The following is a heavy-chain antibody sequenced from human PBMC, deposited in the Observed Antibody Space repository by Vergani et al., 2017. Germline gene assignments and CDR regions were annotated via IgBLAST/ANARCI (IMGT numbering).Heavy chain of an antibody. CDR1: GYTFTSYG. J-gene: IGHJ6*03. Sequence: QVQLVQSGAEVKKPGASVKVSCKASGYTFTSYGISWVRQAPGQGLEWMGWISAYNGNTNYAQKLQGRVTMTTDTSTSTAYMELRSLRSDDTAVYYWAREWGTRSRHETKNYYYMDVWGKGTTVTVSS. CDR3: AREWGTRSRHETKNYYYMDV. D-gene: IGHD1-1*01. V-gene: IGHV1-18*04. CDR2: ISAYNGNT.